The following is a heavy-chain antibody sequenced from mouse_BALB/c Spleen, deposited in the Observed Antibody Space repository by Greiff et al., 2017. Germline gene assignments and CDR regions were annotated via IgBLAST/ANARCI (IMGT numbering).Heavy chain of an antibody. J-gene: IGHJ3*01. V-gene: IGHV1-69*02. CDR2: IDPSDSYT. CDR1: GYTFTSYW. D-gene: IGHD2-4*01. CDR3: ARGGGITTGLAY. Sequence: VQLQQSGAELVKPGASVKLSCTASGYTFTSYWMPWVRQRPGQGLEWIGEIDPSDSYTNYTQKFKGKATLTVDKSSSTAYMQLSSLTSEDSAVYYCARGGGITTGLAYWGQGTLVTVSA.